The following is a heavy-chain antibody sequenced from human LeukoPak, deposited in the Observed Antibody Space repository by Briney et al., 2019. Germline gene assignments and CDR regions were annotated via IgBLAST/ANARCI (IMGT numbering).Heavy chain of an antibody. D-gene: IGHD6-13*01. V-gene: IGHV4-61*02. CDR2: IYSSGST. CDR1: SGSISSGTYY. CDR3: ARHEWQQLVKFDY. Sequence: PSETLSLTCTVSSGSISSGTYYWSWIRQPAGTGLEWIGRIYSSGSTNYNPSLKSRVTISVDTSKNQFSLKVSSVTAADTAVYYCARHEWQQLVKFDYWGQGALVTVSS. J-gene: IGHJ4*02.